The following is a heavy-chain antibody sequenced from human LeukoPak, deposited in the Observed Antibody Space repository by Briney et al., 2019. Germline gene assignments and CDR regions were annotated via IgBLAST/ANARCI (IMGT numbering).Heavy chain of an antibody. CDR3: ARDGGTAGYSSGSDY. Sequence: ASVKVSCKASGYSFTSHYMHWVRQAPGQGLEWVGWISCNNGDTRYAQKFQGRVTVTTDTSTSTAYMELRSLRSDDTAVYYCARDGGTAGYSSGSDYWGQGTLVTVSS. J-gene: IGHJ4*02. D-gene: IGHD5-18*01. V-gene: IGHV1-18*04. CDR1: GYSFTSHY. CDR2: ISCNNGDT.